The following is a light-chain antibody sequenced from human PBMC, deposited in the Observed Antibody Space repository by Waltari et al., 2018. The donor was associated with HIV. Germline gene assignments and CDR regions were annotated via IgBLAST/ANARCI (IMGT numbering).Light chain of an antibody. CDR3: AAWDDSLSGSTWV. V-gene: IGLV1-47*01. CDR1: TSNLGSNY. Sequence: QSVLTQPSSASGTLGQRVTMSCSGSTSNLGSNYVYWYQQLPGTPPKLLIYRDNQRPSGVPARFSGSKSGTSASLAISGLRSEDEADYYCAAWDDSLSGSTWVFGGGTTVTVL. CDR2: RDN. J-gene: IGLJ2*01.